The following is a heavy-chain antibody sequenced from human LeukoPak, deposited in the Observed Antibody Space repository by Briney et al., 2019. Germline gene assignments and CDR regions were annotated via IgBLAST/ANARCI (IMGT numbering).Heavy chain of an antibody. J-gene: IGHJ4*02. D-gene: IGHD2-21*02. Sequence: GGSLRLSCEASGFSFSSYVMSWVRQAPGKGLEWVSGISGSGGSTYYADSVKGRFTISRDNSENTLYLQMNSLRAEDTAIYYCAKGNVMVTAILGYWGQGTLVTVSS. CDR1: GFSFSSYV. V-gene: IGHV3-23*01. CDR2: ISGSGGST. CDR3: AKGNVMVTAILGY.